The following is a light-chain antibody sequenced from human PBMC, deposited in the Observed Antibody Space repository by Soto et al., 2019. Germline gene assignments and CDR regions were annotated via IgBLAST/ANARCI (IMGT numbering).Light chain of an antibody. Sequence: DIVMPQTPLSLPVTPGEPASISCRSSQSLLDSDDGNTYLDWYLQKPGQSPQLLTYTLSYRASEVHDRFSGSWSGTDFTLKISRVEAEDVGVYYCMQRIEFPSLTFGGGNKVDIK. CDR3: MQRIEFPSLT. CDR2: TLS. V-gene: IGKV2-40*01. J-gene: IGKJ4*01. CDR1: QSLLDSDDGNTY.